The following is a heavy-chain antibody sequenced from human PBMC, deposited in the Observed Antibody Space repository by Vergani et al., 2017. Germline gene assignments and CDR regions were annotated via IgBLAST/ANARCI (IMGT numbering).Heavy chain of an antibody. Sequence: QVQLQESGPGLVKPSQTLSLTCTVSGGSISSGSYYWSWIRQPAGKGLEWIGRIYTSGSTNYNPSLKSRVTISVDTSKNQFSRKLSAVTAADTAVYYCAVRGAAAEAHGFDPWGQGTLVTVSS. CDR3: AVRGAAAEAHGFDP. CDR1: GGSISSGSYY. J-gene: IGHJ5*02. D-gene: IGHD6-13*01. V-gene: IGHV4-61*02. CDR2: IYTSGST.